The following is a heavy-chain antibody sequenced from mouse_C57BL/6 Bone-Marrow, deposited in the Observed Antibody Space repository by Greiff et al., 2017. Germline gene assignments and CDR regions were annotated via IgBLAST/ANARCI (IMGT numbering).Heavy chain of an antibody. CDR2: IYPGSGST. J-gene: IGHJ2*01. V-gene: IGHV1-55*01. CDR3: ARNGDGSSGYFDY. D-gene: IGHD1-1*01. Sequence: VQLQQPGAELVKPGASVKMSCKASGYTFTSYWITWVKQRPGQGLEWIGDIYPGSGSTNFNEKFKSKATLTVDTSSSTAYMQLSSLTSEDSSVYYCARNGDGSSGYFDYWGQGTTLTVSS. CDR1: GYTFTSYW.